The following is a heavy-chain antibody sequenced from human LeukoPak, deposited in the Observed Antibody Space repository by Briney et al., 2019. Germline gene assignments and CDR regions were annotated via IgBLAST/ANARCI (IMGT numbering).Heavy chain of an antibody. CDR2: INPSGGST. D-gene: IGHD3-10*01. J-gene: IGHJ5*02. Sequence: ASVKVSCKASGYTFTSYYMHWVRQAPGQGLEWMGIINPSGGSTSYAQKFQGGVTMTRDTSTSTVYMELSSLRSEDTAVYYCARAGRDMVRGVKKNNWFDPWGQGTLVTVSS. CDR3: ARAGRDMVRGVKKNNWFDP. V-gene: IGHV1-46*01. CDR1: GYTFTSYY.